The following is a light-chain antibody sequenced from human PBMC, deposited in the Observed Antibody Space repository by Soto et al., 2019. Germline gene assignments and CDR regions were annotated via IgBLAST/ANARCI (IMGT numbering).Light chain of an antibody. V-gene: IGLV1-40*01. J-gene: IGLJ2*01. Sequence: QAVVTQPPSVSGAPGQRVTISCTGSSSNIGAGYDVHWYQQLPGTAPKLLIYGNSNRPSGVPDRFSGSKSGTSASLAITGLQAEDGAEYYCQSYDSSPNGLPFGGGTKVTV. CDR3: QSYDSSPNGLP. CDR1: SSNIGAGYD. CDR2: GNS.